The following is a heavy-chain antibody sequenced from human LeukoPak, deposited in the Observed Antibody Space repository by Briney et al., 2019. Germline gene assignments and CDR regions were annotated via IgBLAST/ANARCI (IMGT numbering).Heavy chain of an antibody. J-gene: IGHJ5*02. D-gene: IGHD6-19*01. CDR3: ARTLSSSGWSDWFDP. CDR1: GGSFSGYY. V-gene: IGHV4-34*01. Sequence: PSETLSLTCAVYGGSFSGYYWSWIRQPPGKGLEWIGSIYYSGSTYYNPSLKSRVTISVDTSKNQFSLKLSSVTAADTTVYYCARTLSSSGWSDWFDPWGQGTLVTVSS. CDR2: IYYSGST.